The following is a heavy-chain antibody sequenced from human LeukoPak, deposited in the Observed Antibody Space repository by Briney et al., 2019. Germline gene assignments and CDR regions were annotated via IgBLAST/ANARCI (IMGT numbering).Heavy chain of an antibody. D-gene: IGHD1-7*01. CDR3: ARWELAPAGGAFDI. J-gene: IGHJ3*02. V-gene: IGHV4-4*07. Sequence: SETLSLTCTVSGGSISSYYWSWIRQPAGKGLEWIGRIYTSGSTNYNPSLKSRVTMSVDTSKNQFSLKLSSVTAADTAVYYCARWELAPAGGAFDIWGQGTMVTVSS. CDR2: IYTSGST. CDR1: GGSISSYY.